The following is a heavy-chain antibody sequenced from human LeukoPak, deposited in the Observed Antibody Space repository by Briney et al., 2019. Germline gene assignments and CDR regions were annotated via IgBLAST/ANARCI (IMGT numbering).Heavy chain of an antibody. V-gene: IGHV3-23*01. CDR3: AKDPIVVVTAIDY. CDR2: ISGSGGST. D-gene: IGHD2-21*02. CDR1: GFTFSSYA. Sequence: GGSLRLSCAASGFTFSSYAMSWVRQAPGKGLEWVSAISGSGGSTYYADSVKGRFTISRDNSKNTPYLQMNSLRAEDTAVYYCAKDPIVVVTAIDYWGQGTLVTVSS. J-gene: IGHJ4*02.